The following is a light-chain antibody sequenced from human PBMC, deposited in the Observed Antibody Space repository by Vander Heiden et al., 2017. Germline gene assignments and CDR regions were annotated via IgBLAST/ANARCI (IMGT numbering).Light chain of an antibody. J-gene: IGKJ3*01. Sequence: DFVLTQSPLSLPVTPGEPASISCRSSQSLLHRNGYNHLDWYLQKPGQSPQLLIYLGSNRASGVPDRFSGSGSGTDFTLKISRVEAEDVGVYYCMQALQTPLTFGPGTRVDIK. CDR2: LGS. CDR1: QSLLHRNGYNH. V-gene: IGKV2-28*01. CDR3: MQALQTPLT.